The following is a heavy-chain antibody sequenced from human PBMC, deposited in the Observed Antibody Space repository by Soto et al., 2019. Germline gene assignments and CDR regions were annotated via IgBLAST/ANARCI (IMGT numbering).Heavy chain of an antibody. J-gene: IGHJ4*02. D-gene: IGHD3-22*01. V-gene: IGHV5-10-1*01. CDR3: ARQIYDSDTGPNFPYYFES. Sequence: PGESLKISCKGSGYGFAGYWITWVRQKPGKGLEWMGRIGPSDSQTYHSPSFRGHVTISVTKSITTVFLQWSSLRASDTAMYYCARQIYDSDTGPNFPYYFESWGQGTPVTVSS. CDR1: GYGFAGYW. CDR2: IGPSDSQT.